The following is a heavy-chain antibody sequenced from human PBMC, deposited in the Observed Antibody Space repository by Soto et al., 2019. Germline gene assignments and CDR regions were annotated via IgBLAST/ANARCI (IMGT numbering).Heavy chain of an antibody. CDR3: AEDPNIRYFDWLNFDY. J-gene: IGHJ4*02. CDR1: GVTFTSSA. CDR2: IVVGSGNT. D-gene: IGHD3-9*01. V-gene: IGHV1-58*02. Sequence: SVKVSCKASGVTFTSSAMQWVRQARGQRLEWIGWIVVGSGNTNYAQKFQERVTITRDMSTSTAYMELSSLRSEDTAVYYCAEDPNIRYFDWLNFDYWGQGTLVIVSS.